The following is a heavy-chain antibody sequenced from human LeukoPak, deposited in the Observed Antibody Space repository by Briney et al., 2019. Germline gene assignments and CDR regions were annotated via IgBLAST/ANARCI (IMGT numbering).Heavy chain of an antibody. CDR3: AKDTRRITMVRGVNFDY. D-gene: IGHD3-10*01. J-gene: IGHJ4*02. CDR1: GFTFSSFA. V-gene: IGHV3-23*01. Sequence: GGSLSLSCALSGFTFSSFATSWVRHAPEKGREWGSAISGSGGSTYYADSVKSRFTISRDNSKNTLYLQMNSLRAEDTAVYYCAKDTRRITMVRGVNFDYWGQGTLVTVSS. CDR2: ISGSGGST.